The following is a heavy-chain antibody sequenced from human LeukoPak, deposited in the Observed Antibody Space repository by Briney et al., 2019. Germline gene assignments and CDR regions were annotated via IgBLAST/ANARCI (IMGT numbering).Heavy chain of an antibody. D-gene: IGHD3-22*01. CDR2: ISAYNGNT. CDR1: GYTFTSYG. J-gene: IGHJ6*03. V-gene: IGHV1-18*01. CDR3: ARHNYIHRQWLPILYYYYYMDV. Sequence: GASVKVSCKASGYTFTSYGISWVRQAPGQGLEWMGWISAYNGNTNYAQKLQGRVTMTTDTSTSTAYMELRSLRCDDTAVYYCARHNYIHRQWLPILYYYYYMDVWGKGTTVTVSS.